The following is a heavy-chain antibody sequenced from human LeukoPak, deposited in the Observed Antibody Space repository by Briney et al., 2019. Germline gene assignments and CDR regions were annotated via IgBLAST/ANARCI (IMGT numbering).Heavy chain of an antibody. D-gene: IGHD6-13*01. J-gene: IGHJ5*02. Sequence: ASAKVSCKVSGYTLTELSMHWVRQAPGKGLEWMGGFDPEDGETIYAQKFQGRVTMTEDTSTDTAYMELSSLRSEDTAVYYCATGGLRAAAANNWFDPWGQGTLVTVSS. V-gene: IGHV1-24*01. CDR2: FDPEDGET. CDR3: ATGGLRAAAANNWFDP. CDR1: GYTLTELS.